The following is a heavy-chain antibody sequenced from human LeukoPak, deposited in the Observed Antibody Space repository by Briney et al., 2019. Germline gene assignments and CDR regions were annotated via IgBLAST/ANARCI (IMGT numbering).Heavy chain of an antibody. D-gene: IGHD3-10*01. CDR2: IRYDGSNK. J-gene: IGHJ4*02. V-gene: IGHV3-30*02. CDR1: GFSFSNYG. CDR3: AKDRVAPFDY. Sequence: GGSLRLSCAASGFSFSNYGMHWVRQAPGKGLEWVAFIRYDGSNKYYADSVKGRFTISRDNSKNTLYLQMNSLRAEDTAVYYCAKDRVAPFDYWGQGTLVTVSS.